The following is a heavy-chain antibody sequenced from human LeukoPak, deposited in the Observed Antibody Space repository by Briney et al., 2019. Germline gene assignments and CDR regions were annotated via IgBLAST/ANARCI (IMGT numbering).Heavy chain of an antibody. J-gene: IGHJ4*02. V-gene: IGHV3-64*01. CDR3: ARDSMGTSNPLLLSGSDY. CDR1: GFTFSSYA. D-gene: IGHD2-2*01. CDR2: ISSNGGST. Sequence: GGSLTLSCAASGFTFSSYAMHWVRQAPGKGLEYVSAISSNGGSTYYANSVKGRLTISRDNSKNTLYLQMGSVRAEDMAVYYCARDSMGTSNPLLLSGSDYWGQGTLVTVSS.